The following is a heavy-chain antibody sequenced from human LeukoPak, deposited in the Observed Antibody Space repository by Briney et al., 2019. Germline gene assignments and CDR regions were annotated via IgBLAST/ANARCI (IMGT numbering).Heavy chain of an antibody. CDR1: GFTFSSYA. CDR3: ARDRYYASGSYNWFDP. J-gene: IGHJ5*02. Sequence: PGGSLRLSCAASGFTFSSYAMSWVRQAPGKGLEWVSAISGSGGSTYYADSVKGRFTISRDNAKNSLYLHMNSLRAEDTAVYYCARDRYYASGSYNWFDPWGQGTLVTVSS. D-gene: IGHD3-10*01. V-gene: IGHV3-23*01. CDR2: ISGSGGST.